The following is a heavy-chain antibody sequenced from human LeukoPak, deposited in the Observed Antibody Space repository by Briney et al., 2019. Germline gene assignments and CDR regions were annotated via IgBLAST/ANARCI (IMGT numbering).Heavy chain of an antibody. CDR2: IRSEAYGGTT. V-gene: IGHV3-49*04. CDR1: GFTFGDYA. J-gene: IGHJ4*02. CDR3: TRAVSGYFDY. Sequence: GGSLRLSCTASGFTFGDYAMSWVRQAPGKGLEWVGFIRSEAYGGTTEYAASVKGRFTISRDDSKSIAYLQMNSLKTEDTAVYYCTRAVSGYFDYWGQGTLVTVTS.